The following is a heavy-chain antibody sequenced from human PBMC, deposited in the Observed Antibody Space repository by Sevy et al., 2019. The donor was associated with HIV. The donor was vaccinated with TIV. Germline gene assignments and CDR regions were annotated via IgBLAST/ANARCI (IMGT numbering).Heavy chain of an antibody. J-gene: IGHJ4*01. Sequence: GGSLRLSCAASGFTFSNYNMDWVRQAPGKGLEWVSYITFSSNTIYYADSVKGRFTISRDNAKKSLYLQMNSLRAEDTAVYYCARHQLRVSATGFDYWGHGTLVTVSS. D-gene: IGHD6-13*01. CDR2: ITFSSNTI. CDR1: GFTFSNYN. CDR3: ARHQLRVSATGFDY. V-gene: IGHV3-48*01.